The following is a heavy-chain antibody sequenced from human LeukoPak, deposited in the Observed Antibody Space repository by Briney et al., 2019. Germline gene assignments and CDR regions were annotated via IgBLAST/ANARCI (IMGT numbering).Heavy chain of an antibody. J-gene: IGHJ4*02. CDR2: INWAGSNT. CDR3: VKDVSSNWYSFDQ. CDR1: ITDYG. V-gene: IGHV3-20*04. Sequence: GRSMRLACAGIITDYGMSWVRHVPGKGLKWVAGINWAGSNTHYAESVRGRFTISRDFAEKSLYLQMNSLRDEDTAFYYCVKDVSSNWYSFDQWGQGTLVTVSS. D-gene: IGHD6-13*01.